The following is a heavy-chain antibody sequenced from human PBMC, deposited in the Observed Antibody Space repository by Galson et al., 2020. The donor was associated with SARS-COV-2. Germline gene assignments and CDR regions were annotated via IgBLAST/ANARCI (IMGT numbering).Heavy chain of an antibody. CDR1: GGSISSSNW. D-gene: IGHD3-3*01. Sequence: SETLSLTCAVSGGSISSSNWWSWVRQPPGKGLEWIGEIYHSGSTNYNPSLKSRVTISVDKSKNQFSLKLSSVTAADTAVYYCARDLYDFWSGYYGHYYGMDVWGQGTTVTVSS. V-gene: IGHV4-4*02. J-gene: IGHJ6*02. CDR2: IYHSGST. CDR3: ARDLYDFWSGYYGHYYGMDV.